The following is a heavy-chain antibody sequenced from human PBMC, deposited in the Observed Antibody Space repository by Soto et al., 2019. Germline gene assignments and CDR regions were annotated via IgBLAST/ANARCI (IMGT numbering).Heavy chain of an antibody. D-gene: IGHD2-15*01. V-gene: IGHV1-18*04. CDR2: ASAYTGVT. Sequence: AASVKVSCKASGYTLTNYGFRWVRQDRGQGLELMGWASAYTGVTNFAQKFPGRVTLTTDTSTSTAYMELRRLRSDDTAVYCCARRDRYYGGSNAYLGQGTMVTVSS. J-gene: IGHJ4*02. CDR1: GYTLTNYG. CDR3: ARRDRYYGGSNAY.